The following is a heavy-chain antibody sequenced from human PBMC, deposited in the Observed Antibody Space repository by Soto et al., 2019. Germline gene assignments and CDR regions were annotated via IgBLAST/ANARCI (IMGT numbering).Heavy chain of an antibody. CDR1: GDSVSSGGFY. J-gene: IGHJ4*02. CDR3: ARLPYYYGSGSTSDY. V-gene: IGHV4-61*08. CDR2: IYYSGST. Sequence: SETPSLTCTVSGDSVSSGGFYWSWIRQPPGKRLEWIGYIYYSGSTTYNPSLESRVTISVDTSKNQFSLKLSSLTAADTAVYYCARLPYYYGSGSTSDYWGQGTLVTVSS. D-gene: IGHD3-10*01.